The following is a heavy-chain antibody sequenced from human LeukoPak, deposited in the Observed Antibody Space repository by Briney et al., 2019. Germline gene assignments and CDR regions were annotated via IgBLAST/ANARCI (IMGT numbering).Heavy chain of an antibody. J-gene: IGHJ4*02. Sequence: SETLSLTCTVSGGSISSYYGSWLRQPAGEGLEWGGHISSSGSTNYNPSLKSRATMSVDTSKNQFSLKLSSVTAADTAVYYCARDSSQNYDFWSGYFAYWGQGTLVTVSS. D-gene: IGHD3-3*01. CDR1: GGSISSYY. CDR3: ARDSSQNYDFWSGYFAY. CDR2: ISSSGST. V-gene: IGHV4-4*07.